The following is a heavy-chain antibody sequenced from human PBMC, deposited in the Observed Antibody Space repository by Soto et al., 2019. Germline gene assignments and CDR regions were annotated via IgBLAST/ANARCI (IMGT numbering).Heavy chain of an antibody. Sequence: PGESMKIYCKGSGYSFTSYWISWVRQMPGKGLEWMGRIDPSDSYTNYSPSFQGHVTISADKSISTAYLQWSSLKASDTAMYYCARHIPYYYGSGSYTEFDPWGQGTLVTVSS. CDR2: IDPSDSYT. J-gene: IGHJ5*02. D-gene: IGHD3-10*01. CDR1: GYSFTSYW. CDR3: ARHIPYYYGSGSYTEFDP. V-gene: IGHV5-10-1*01.